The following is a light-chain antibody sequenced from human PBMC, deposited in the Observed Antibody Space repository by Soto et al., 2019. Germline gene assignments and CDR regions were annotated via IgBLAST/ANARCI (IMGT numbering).Light chain of an antibody. Sequence: EIVLTQSPGILSFSPGERATLSCRASQSVSNDFLAWYQQKPGQAPRLLIYGASTRATGIPARFSGSGSGTDFTLTISRLEPEDFAVYYCQQYGSSGTFGQGTKVDIK. CDR1: QSVSNDF. J-gene: IGKJ1*01. CDR2: GAS. CDR3: QQYGSSGT. V-gene: IGKV3-20*01.